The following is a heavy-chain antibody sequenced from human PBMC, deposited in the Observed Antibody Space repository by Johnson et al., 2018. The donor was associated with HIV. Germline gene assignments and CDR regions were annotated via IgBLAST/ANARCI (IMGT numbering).Heavy chain of an antibody. Sequence: QVQLVESGGGLVKPGGSLRLSCAASGFIFSDYYMSWIRQAPGKGLEWVSYISSSGSAIYYADSVKGRFTISRDNAKNSLYLQMNSLRAEDTAVYYCARGRYSSTWYVGGLDAFDIWGQGTMVTVSS. V-gene: IGHV3-11*04. CDR3: ARGRYSSTWYVGGLDAFDI. CDR1: GFIFSDYY. CDR2: ISSSGSAI. D-gene: IGHD6-13*01. J-gene: IGHJ3*02.